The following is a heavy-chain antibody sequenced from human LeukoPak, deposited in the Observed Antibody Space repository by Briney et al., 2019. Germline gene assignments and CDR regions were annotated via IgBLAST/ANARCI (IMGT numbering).Heavy chain of an antibody. D-gene: IGHD2-2*01. CDR1: GYTFTSYD. Sequence: ASVKVSCKASGYTFTSYDINWVRQATGQGLEWMGWMNPNSGNTGYAQKFQGRVTITRNTSISTAYMELSSLRSEDTAVYYCARGRVGTSSTDYYYYMDVWGKGTTVTVSS. CDR3: ARGRVGTSSTDYYYYMDV. CDR2: MNPNSGNT. V-gene: IGHV1-8*03. J-gene: IGHJ6*03.